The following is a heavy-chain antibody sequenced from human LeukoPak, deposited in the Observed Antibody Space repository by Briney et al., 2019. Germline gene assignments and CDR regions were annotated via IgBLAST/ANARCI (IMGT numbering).Heavy chain of an antibody. CDR2: INPNSGGT. CDR1: GYTFTSYG. CDR3: ARVARKTVAVNWFDP. D-gene: IGHD6-19*01. V-gene: IGHV1-2*02. J-gene: IGHJ5*02. Sequence: ASVKVSCKASGYTFTSYGISWVRQAPGQGLEWMGWINPNSGGTNYAQKFQGRVTMTRDTSISTAYMELSRLRSDDTAVYYCARVARKTVAVNWFDPWGQGTLVTVSS.